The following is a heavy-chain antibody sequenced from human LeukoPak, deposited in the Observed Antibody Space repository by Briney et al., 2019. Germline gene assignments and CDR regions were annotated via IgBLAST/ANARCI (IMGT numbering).Heavy chain of an antibody. Sequence: GGSLRLSCAASGFTFSTYAMSWVRQDPGKGLEWVSAISASGGGTYYADSVKGRFTISRDNSKNTLYLQMNSLRAEDTAVYYCAKDSDFWSGPSMFDPWGQGTLVTVSS. J-gene: IGHJ5*02. CDR2: ISASGGGT. CDR3: AKDSDFWSGPSMFDP. V-gene: IGHV3-23*01. D-gene: IGHD3-3*01. CDR1: GFTFSTYA.